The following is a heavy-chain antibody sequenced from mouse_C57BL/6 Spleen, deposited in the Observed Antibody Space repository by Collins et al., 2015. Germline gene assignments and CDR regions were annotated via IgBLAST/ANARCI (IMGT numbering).Heavy chain of an antibody. D-gene: IGHD2-5*01. CDR2: IDPETSGT. CDR3: SSLSNYFDY. CDR1: GYTFTDYE. J-gene: IGHJ2*01. Sequence: QVQLQQSGAELVRPGASVTLSCKASGYTFTDYEMHWVKQTPVHGLEWIGAIDPETSGTAYNQKFKGKAKLTTDKSSSTAYMELRGLTSEDSAVYYCSSLSNYFDYWGQGTTLTVSS. V-gene: IGHV1-15*01.